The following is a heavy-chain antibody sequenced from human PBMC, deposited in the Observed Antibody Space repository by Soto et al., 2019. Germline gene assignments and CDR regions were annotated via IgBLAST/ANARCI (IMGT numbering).Heavy chain of an antibody. CDR2: INHSGST. Sequence: QVQLQQWGAGLLKPSETLSLTCAVYGGSFSGYYWSWIRQPPGKGLEWIGEINHSGSTNYNPSLKRRVTISVDTSKNQFSLKLSSVTAADTAVYYCAAARRWGYFDYWGQGTLVTVSS. CDR1: GGSFSGYY. V-gene: IGHV4-34*01. CDR3: AAARRWGYFDY. D-gene: IGHD6-6*01. J-gene: IGHJ4*02.